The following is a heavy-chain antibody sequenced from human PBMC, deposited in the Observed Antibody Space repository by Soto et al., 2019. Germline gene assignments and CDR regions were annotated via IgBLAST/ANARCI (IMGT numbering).Heavy chain of an antibody. CDR2: IKRKTDGGTT. CDR1: GFTVSNVW. CDR3: ATEVIYYGSGGYWTVVGDTLDI. D-gene: IGHD3-22*01. J-gene: IGHJ3*02. V-gene: IGHV3-15*01. Sequence: PGGSLRLSCAASGFTVSNVWMTWVRQTAGKGLEWVGHIKRKTDGGTTEYAAPVKGRFTISRDDSKNTLYLQMNSLKTEDTAVYYCATEVIYYGSGGYWTVVGDTLDIWGQGTMVTVSS.